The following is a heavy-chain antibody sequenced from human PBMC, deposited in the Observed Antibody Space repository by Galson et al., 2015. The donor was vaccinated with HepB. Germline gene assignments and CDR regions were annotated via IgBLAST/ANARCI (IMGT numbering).Heavy chain of an antibody. D-gene: IGHD7-27*01. J-gene: IGHJ5*02. V-gene: IGHV4-4*07. CDR3: ARSSTGARGWFDP. Sequence: YNPSLKSRVTMSLDTSKNQFSLNLSSVTAADTAVYYCARSSTGARGWFDPWGQGTLVAVSS.